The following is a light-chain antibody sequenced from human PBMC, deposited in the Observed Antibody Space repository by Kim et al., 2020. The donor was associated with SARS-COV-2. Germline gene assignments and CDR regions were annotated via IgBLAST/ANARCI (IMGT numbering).Light chain of an antibody. CDR2: KVS. V-gene: IGKV2-30*02. J-gene: IGKJ2*01. CDR3: MQGTHWYT. CDR1: ESLVHSDENTY. Sequence: DVVLTQSPLSLPVTLGQPASISCKSSESLVHSDENTYLSWFQQRPGQSPRRLIYKVSNRDSGVPDRFSGSGSGTDFTLKISKVEAEDVGIYYCMQGTHWYTFGQGTKLEI.